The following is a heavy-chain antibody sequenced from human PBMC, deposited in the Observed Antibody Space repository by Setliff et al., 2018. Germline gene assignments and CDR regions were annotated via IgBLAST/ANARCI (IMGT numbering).Heavy chain of an antibody. CDR3: TTRYCSHGGCYREGVFVYMDV. J-gene: IGHJ6*03. CDR1: GGSISSSSYY. Sequence: ASETLSLTCTVSGGSISSSSYYWGWIRQPPGKGLEWVSGMYGGGTTFYADSVKGRFTISRDISENTLYLQMNSLKTEDTAVYYCTTRYCSHGGCYREGVFVYMDVWGKGTTVTVSS. CDR2: MYGGGTT. D-gene: IGHD2-8*01. V-gene: IGHV3-53*01.